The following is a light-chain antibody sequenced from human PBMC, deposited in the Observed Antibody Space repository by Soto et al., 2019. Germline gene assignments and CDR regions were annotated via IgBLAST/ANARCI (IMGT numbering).Light chain of an antibody. CDR2: EAS. CDR1: SSDVGSYNL. J-gene: IGLJ3*02. V-gene: IGLV2-23*01. CDR3: CSFASNSPLV. Sequence: QSALTQPASLSGSPGQSITISCTGSSSDVGSYNLVSWYQQYPGKDPRLLIFEASKRPSGVSDRFSASKSGVTASLTISGLQAEDDADYYWCSFASNSPLVFGGGTKLTVL.